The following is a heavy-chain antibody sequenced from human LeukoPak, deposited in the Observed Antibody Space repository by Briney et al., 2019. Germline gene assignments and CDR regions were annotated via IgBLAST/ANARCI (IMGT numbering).Heavy chain of an antibody. CDR1: GGSISSSSYY. CDR2: IYYSGST. CDR3: AKERVGSGWFVYFDS. V-gene: IGHV4-39*07. D-gene: IGHD6-19*01. Sequence: SETLSLTCTVSGGSISSSSYYWGWIRQPPGKGLEWIGSIYYSGSTYYNPSLKSRVTISVDTSKNQFSLKLSSVTAADTAVYYCAKERVGSGWFVYFDSWGQGTLVTVSS. J-gene: IGHJ4*02.